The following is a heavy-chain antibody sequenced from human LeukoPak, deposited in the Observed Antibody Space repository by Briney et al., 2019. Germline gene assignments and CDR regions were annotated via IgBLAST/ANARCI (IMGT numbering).Heavy chain of an antibody. V-gene: IGHV4-34*01. Sequence: SETLSLTCSVYGGSLSGYYWSWIRQTPGKGLELIGEINHSGSTTYYPSLKSRVTISVDTSKNQFSLKLSSVTAADTALYYCARQTTSGYLDYWGQGTLVTVSS. CDR1: GGSLSGYY. CDR2: INHSGST. J-gene: IGHJ4*02. D-gene: IGHD3-22*01. CDR3: ARQTTSGYLDY.